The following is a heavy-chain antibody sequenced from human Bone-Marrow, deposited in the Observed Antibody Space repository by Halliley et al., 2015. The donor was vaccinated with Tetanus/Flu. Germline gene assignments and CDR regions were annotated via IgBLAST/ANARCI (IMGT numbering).Heavy chain of an antibody. CDR2: IKQDGSEI. J-gene: IGHJ4*02. D-gene: IGHD2-15*01. V-gene: IGHV3-7*03. Sequence: KGLGWVAIIKQDGSEIHYVDSVKGRFTIARDNAKNSFYLQRKGLRADDTAVYYCAARAGWTIDYWGRGTLVTVSS. CDR3: AARAGWTIDY.